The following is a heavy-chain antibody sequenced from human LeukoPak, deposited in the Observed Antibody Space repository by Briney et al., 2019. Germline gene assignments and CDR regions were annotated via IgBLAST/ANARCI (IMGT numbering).Heavy chain of an antibody. CDR1: GFTFSSYA. Sequence: GGFLRLSCAASGFTFSSYAMSWVRQAPGKGLEWVSAISGSGGSTYYADSVKGRFTISRDNSKNTLYLQMNSLRAEDTAVYYCAKAYHPSDYYDSSGYSPTDASDIWGQGTMVTVSS. CDR3: AKAYHPSDYYDSSGYSPTDASDI. V-gene: IGHV3-23*01. D-gene: IGHD3-22*01. CDR2: ISGSGGST. J-gene: IGHJ3*02.